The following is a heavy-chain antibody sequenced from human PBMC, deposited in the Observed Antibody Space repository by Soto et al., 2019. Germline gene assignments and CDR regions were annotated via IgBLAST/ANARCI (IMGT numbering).Heavy chain of an antibody. Sequence: ASVKVSCKASGYTFTSYGISWVRQAPGQGLEWMGWISAYNGNTNYAQKLQGRVTMTTDTSTSTAYMELRSLRSDDTAVYYCARGKDFDWLSEGYFDYWGQGTLVTAPQ. D-gene: IGHD3-9*01. CDR1: GYTFTSYG. V-gene: IGHV1-18*01. CDR2: ISAYNGNT. CDR3: ARGKDFDWLSEGYFDY. J-gene: IGHJ4*02.